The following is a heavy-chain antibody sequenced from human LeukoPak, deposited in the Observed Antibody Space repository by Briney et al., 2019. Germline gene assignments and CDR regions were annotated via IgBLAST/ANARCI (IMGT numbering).Heavy chain of an antibody. CDR2: IYYSGST. J-gene: IGHJ5*02. CDR1: GGSISSSSYY. D-gene: IGHD3-10*01. CDR3: ARDGALLWFGELLGNGRFDP. Sequence: SETLSLTCTVSGGSISSSSYYWGWTRQPPGKGLEWIGSIYYSGSTYYNPSLKSRVTISVDTSKNQFSLKLSSVTAADTAVYYCARDGALLWFGELLGNGRFDPWGQGTLVTVSS. V-gene: IGHV4-39*07.